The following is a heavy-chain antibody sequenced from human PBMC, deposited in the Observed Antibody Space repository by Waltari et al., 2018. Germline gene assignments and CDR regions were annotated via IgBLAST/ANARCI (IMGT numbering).Heavy chain of an antibody. D-gene: IGHD3-9*01. J-gene: IGHJ6*02. CDR2: ISAYNANT. CDR1: GYTFTSYG. Sequence: QFQLVQSGAEVKKPGASVKVSCKASGYTFTSYGISWVRQAPGQGLEWMGWISAYNANTNYAQKLQGRVTMTTDTSTSTAYVELRGLRSDDTAVYYCARRGVTGHYYYYGMDVWGQGTTVTVSS. CDR3: ARRGVTGHYYYYGMDV. V-gene: IGHV1-18*01.